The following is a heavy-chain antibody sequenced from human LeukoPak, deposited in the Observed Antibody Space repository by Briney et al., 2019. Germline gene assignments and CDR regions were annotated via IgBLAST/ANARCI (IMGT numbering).Heavy chain of an antibody. CDR3: VRGLYSSDAFDI. CDR2: IYTSGST. CDR1: GGSISSSSYY. V-gene: IGHV4-61*02. Sequence: SETLSLTCTVSGGSISSSSYYWGWIRQPAGKGLEWIGRIYTSGSTNYNPSLKSRVTISVDTSKNQFSLKLSSVTAADTAVYYCVRGLYSSDAFDIWGQGTMVTVSS. D-gene: IGHD6-13*01. J-gene: IGHJ3*02.